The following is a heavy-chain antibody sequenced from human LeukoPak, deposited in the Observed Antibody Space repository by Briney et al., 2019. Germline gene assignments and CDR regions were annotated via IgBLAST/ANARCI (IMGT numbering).Heavy chain of an antibody. CDR3: ARGIVVVPAAINWFDP. CDR1: GYTFTSYD. J-gene: IGHJ5*02. D-gene: IGHD2-2*01. Sequence: ASVKVSCKASGYTFTSYDINWVRQATGQGLEWMGWMNSNSGNTGYAQKFQGRVTMTRNTSISTAYMELSSLRSEDTAVYYCARGIVVVPAAINWFDPWGQGTLVTVSS. V-gene: IGHV1-8*01. CDR2: MNSNSGNT.